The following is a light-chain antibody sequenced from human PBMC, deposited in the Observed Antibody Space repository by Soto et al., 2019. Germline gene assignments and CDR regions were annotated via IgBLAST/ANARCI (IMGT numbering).Light chain of an antibody. Sequence: DIQMTQSPTSLAASVGDRVTITCQASQDLTNYLNWYQQKPGEAPKLLIYDTTTLEEGVPSRFSGGGSGTDFTFNINGLQPEDAEIYFCQQYVNLPYTFGQGTKVDIK. CDR3: QQYVNLPYT. J-gene: IGKJ2*01. CDR2: DTT. V-gene: IGKV1-33*01. CDR1: QDLTNY.